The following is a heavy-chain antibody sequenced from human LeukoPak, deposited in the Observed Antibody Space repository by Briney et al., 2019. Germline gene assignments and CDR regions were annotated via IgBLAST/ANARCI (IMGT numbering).Heavy chain of an antibody. V-gene: IGHV3-30*03. CDR1: GFTFSSYG. Sequence: GGSLRLSCAASGFTFSSYGMHWVRQAPGKGLEWVAVISYDGSKKYYADSVKGRFTISRDDSKNTLYLQMNSLRAEDTAVYYCARGGYYHNWGQGTLVTVSS. CDR2: ISYDGSKK. D-gene: IGHD3-9*01. J-gene: IGHJ4*02. CDR3: ARGGYYHN.